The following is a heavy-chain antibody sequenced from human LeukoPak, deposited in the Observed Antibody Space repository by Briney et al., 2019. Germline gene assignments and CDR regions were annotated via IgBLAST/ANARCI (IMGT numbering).Heavy chain of an antibody. Sequence: ASVKVSCKASGYTFTSYGISWVRQAPGQGLVWMGWISAYNGNTNYAQKLQGRVTMTTDTSTSTAYMELRSLRSDDTAVYYCARAVWFGELATGTQPKQYNWFDPWGQGTLVTVSS. CDR3: ARAVWFGELATGTQPKQYNWFDP. J-gene: IGHJ5*02. D-gene: IGHD3-10*01. CDR1: GYTFTSYG. CDR2: ISAYNGNT. V-gene: IGHV1-18*01.